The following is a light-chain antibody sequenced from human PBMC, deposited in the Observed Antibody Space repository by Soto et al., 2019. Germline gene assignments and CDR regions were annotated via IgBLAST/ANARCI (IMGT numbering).Light chain of an antibody. Sequence: EVVFTHSPCTLSVSPVERATLSFMASQDIGSAVAWYHQRSGQAPRLLIFDASIRVPTTPARFSGSVSGTEFTLTISSLESEDFAVYFCQKYGDRPRKFGQGTKVDIK. V-gene: IGKV3-15*01. J-gene: IGKJ1*01. CDR2: DAS. CDR3: QKYGDRPRK. CDR1: QDIGSA.